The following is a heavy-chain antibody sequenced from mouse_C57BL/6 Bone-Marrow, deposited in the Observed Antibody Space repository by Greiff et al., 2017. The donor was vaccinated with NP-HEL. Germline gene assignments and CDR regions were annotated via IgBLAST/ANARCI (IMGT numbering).Heavy chain of an antibody. CDR1: GFTFSDYG. CDR2: ISSGSSTI. J-gene: IGHJ3*01. Sequence: EVMLVESGGGLVKPGGSLKLSCAASGFTFSDYGMHWVRQAPEKGLEWVAYISSGSSTIYYADTVKGRFTISRDNAKNTLFLQMTSLRSEDTAMYYGARRGYGNPFAYGGQGTLVTVSA. V-gene: IGHV5-17*01. D-gene: IGHD2-1*01. CDR3: ARRGYGNPFAY.